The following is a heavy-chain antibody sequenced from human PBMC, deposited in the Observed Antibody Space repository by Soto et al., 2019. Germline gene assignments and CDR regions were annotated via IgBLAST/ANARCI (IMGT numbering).Heavy chain of an antibody. V-gene: IGHV3-30*18. J-gene: IGHJ6*03. Sequence: GGSLRLSCAASGFTFSSYGMHWVRQAPGKGPEWVAVISYDGSNKYYADSVKGRFTISRDNSKNTLYLQMNSLRAEDTAVYYCAKVGYSSSWYPYYYYYMDVWGKGTTVTVSS. CDR3: AKVGYSSSWYPYYYYYMDV. CDR1: GFTFSSYG. D-gene: IGHD6-13*01. CDR2: ISYDGSNK.